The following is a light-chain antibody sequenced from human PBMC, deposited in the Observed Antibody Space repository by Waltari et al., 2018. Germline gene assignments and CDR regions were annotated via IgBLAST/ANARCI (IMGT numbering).Light chain of an antibody. Sequence: QSALTQPASVSGSPGQSITLPCSGTSRDVGAQPHLPWYQQHPGKAPKLMIYEVNKRPSGVSNRFSGSKSGNTASLTISGLQAEDEADYYCTSFTRSSTWVCGGGTKLAVL. CDR1: SRDVGAQPH. CDR2: EVN. J-gene: IGLJ3*02. CDR3: TSFTRSSTWV. V-gene: IGLV2-14*01.